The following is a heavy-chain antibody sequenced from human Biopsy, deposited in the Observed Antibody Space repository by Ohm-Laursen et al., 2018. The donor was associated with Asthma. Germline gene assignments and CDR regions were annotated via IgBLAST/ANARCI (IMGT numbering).Heavy chain of an antibody. Sequence: ASVKVSCKPSGYTFSNYAISWVRQAPGQGLEWMGRITPKSGGTTYAQKFQGRVTMTRDRSISTAYMELNRLRSDDTAVYYCARTYYDFLTGQVNDAFAIWGQGTMVTVSS. J-gene: IGHJ3*02. CDR2: ITPKSGGT. CDR3: ARTYYDFLTGQVNDAFAI. CDR1: GYTFSNYA. V-gene: IGHV1-2*06. D-gene: IGHD3-9*01.